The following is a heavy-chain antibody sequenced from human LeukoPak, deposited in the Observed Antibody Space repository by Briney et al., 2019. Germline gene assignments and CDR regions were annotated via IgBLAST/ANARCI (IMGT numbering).Heavy chain of an antibody. Sequence: SETLSLTCTVSGGSISSYYWSWIRQTPGKGQERIGYIYYSGSTNYDPSLKSRVTISVDTSKNQFSLKLSSVTAADTAVYYCAREYYDSSGYFDYWGQGTLVTVSS. CDR2: IYYSGST. CDR1: GGSISSYY. CDR3: AREYYDSSGYFDY. V-gene: IGHV4-59*01. D-gene: IGHD3-22*01. J-gene: IGHJ4*02.